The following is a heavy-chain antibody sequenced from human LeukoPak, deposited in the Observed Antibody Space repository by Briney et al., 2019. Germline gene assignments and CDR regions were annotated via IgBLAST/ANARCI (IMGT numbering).Heavy chain of an antibody. V-gene: IGHV4-4*09. CDR1: GGFISSFY. CDR2: IYTSGST. Sequence: SETLSLTCTVSGGFISSFYWSWIRQPPGQGLEWIGYIYTSGSTNYNPSLKSRVTISVDTSKSQFSLKLSSVTAADTAVYYCARYESSASFDPWGQGTLVTVSS. CDR3: ARYESSASFDP. J-gene: IGHJ5*02. D-gene: IGHD3-22*01.